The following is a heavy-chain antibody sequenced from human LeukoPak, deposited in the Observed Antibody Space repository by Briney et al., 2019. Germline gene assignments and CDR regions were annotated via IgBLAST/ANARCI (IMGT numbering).Heavy chain of an antibody. CDR3: ARAQANWATYYFDY. D-gene: IGHD7-27*01. J-gene: IGHJ4*02. Sequence: QAGGSLRLSCAASGFTVSSNYMSWVRQAPGKGLEWVSVIYSGGSTYYADSVKGRFTISRDNSKNTLYLQMNSLRAEDTAVYYCARAQANWATYYFDYWGQRTLVTVSS. CDR2: IYSGGST. V-gene: IGHV3-66*01. CDR1: GFTVSSNY.